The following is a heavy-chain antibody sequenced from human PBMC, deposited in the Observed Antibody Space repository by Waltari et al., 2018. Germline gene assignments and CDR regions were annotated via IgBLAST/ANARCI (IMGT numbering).Heavy chain of an antibody. CDR2: IFYTGNT. D-gene: IGHD2-2*01. V-gene: IGHV4-59*01. CDR1: GGSISGFY. Sequence: VLLEESGPGLVKPSETLSLTCTVSGGSISGFYWTWLRQPPGPGLEYIGYIFYTGNTNYNPSLKSRVIISVDTSRNQFSLKMRSLTAADTAVYYCARLGGDRFGSLRHCGPASCTTWIDPWGRGTLVTVSS. J-gene: IGHJ5*02. CDR3: ARLGGDRFGSLRHCGPASCTTWIDP.